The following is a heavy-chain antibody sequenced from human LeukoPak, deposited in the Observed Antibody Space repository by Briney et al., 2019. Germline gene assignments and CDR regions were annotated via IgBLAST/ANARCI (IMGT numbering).Heavy chain of an antibody. V-gene: IGHV3-23*01. CDR3: AKEGHKHGIPYFDC. CDR2: INDDGGST. J-gene: IGHJ4*02. Sequence: GGSLRLSCAASGFTFTNYAMSWVRQAPGKGVEWVSGINDDGGSTYYADSVKGRFTISRDNSRNTLYLQMNSLRADDTAVYYCAKEGHKHGIPYFDCWGQGALVTVSS. CDR1: GFTFTNYA. D-gene: IGHD2-8*01.